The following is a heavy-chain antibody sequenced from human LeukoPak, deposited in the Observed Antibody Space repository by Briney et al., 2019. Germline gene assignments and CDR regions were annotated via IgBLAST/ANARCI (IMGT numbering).Heavy chain of an antibody. V-gene: IGHV4-34*01. CDR3: ARRGRMVRVLQNWFDP. CDR2: INHSGST. Sequence: SETLSLTCAVYGGSFSGYYWSWIRQPPGKGLEWSGEINHSGSTNYNPSLKSRVTISVDTSKNQFSLKLSSVTAADTAVYYCARRGRMVRVLQNWFDPWGQGTLVTVSS. CDR1: GGSFSGYY. J-gene: IGHJ5*02. D-gene: IGHD3-10*01.